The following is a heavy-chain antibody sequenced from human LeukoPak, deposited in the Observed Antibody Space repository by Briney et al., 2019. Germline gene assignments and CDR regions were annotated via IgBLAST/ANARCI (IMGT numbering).Heavy chain of an antibody. CDR3: ARGQMIDY. J-gene: IGHJ4*02. CDR2: INSDGSSS. Sequence: AGGPLRLSCAASGFTFSIYWMNWVRQAPGKGLVWVSHINSDGSSSNYADSVKGRFTISRDNAKNTLYMQMNSLRAEDTAVYFCARGQMIDYWGQGTLVTVSS. V-gene: IGHV3-74*01. D-gene: IGHD5-24*01. CDR1: GFTFSIYW.